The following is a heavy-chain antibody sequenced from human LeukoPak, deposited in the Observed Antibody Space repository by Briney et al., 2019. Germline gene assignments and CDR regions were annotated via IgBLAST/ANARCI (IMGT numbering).Heavy chain of an antibody. CDR1: GGSFTDYF. D-gene: IGHD3-10*01. J-gene: IGHJ6*03. Sequence: SETLSLTCDVFGGSFTDYFWTWIRQSPGKGLEWIGEINHSGSTNYNPSLKSRVTISVDTSKNQFSLKLSSVTAADTAVYYCARGSTMVRGVISYYYYYYMDVWGKGTTVTVSS. CDR2: INHSGST. CDR3: ARGSTMVRGVISYYYYYYMDV. V-gene: IGHV4-34*01.